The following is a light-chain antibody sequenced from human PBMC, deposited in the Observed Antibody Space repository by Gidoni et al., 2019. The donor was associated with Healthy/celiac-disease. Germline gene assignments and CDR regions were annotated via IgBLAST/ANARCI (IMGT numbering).Light chain of an antibody. CDR1: QDITTF. Sequence: DIQVTQSPSSLSTSVGDRVTITCQASQDITTFLNWYQQKPGKAPKLLICDASNLERGVPSRFSGSGSGTDFTFTISNLQPEDIATYYCQQFDNLPLTFGGGTKVEIK. CDR3: QQFDNLPLT. J-gene: IGKJ4*01. V-gene: IGKV1-33*01. CDR2: DAS.